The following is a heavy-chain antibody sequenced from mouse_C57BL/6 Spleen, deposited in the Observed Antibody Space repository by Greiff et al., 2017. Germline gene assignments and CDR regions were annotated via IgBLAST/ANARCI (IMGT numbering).Heavy chain of an antibody. V-gene: IGHV1-18*01. CDR1: GYTFTDYN. J-gene: IGHJ3*01. Sequence: EVQLQQSGPELVKPGASVKIPCKASGYTFTDYNMDWVKQSHGKSLEWIGDINPNNGGTIYTPKFKGKATLTVDTSSSTAYMELRSLTSEDTAVYDCASGGNYCGPERFAYWGQGTLVTVSA. CDR3: ASGGNYCGPERFAY. D-gene: IGHD1-2*01. CDR2: INPNNGGT.